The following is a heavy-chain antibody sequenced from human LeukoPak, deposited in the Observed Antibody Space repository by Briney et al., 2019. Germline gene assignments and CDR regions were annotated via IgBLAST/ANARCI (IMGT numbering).Heavy chain of an antibody. CDR2: ISWNSDKI. Sequence: PGGSLRLSCTASGFMFDDYAMHWVRQAPGKGLEWVSGISWNSDKIGYADSVKGRFTISRDNAKNSLYLQMNSLRAEDTALYYCAKDMSSSGDDDALDIWGQGTMVTVSS. J-gene: IGHJ3*02. D-gene: IGHD6-19*01. CDR3: AKDMSSSGDDDALDI. CDR1: GFMFDDYA. V-gene: IGHV3-9*01.